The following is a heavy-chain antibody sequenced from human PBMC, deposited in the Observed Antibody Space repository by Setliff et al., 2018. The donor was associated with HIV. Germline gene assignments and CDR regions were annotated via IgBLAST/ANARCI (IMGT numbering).Heavy chain of an antibody. Sequence: GGYLRLSCAASGFTVSTNYMSWVRQAPGKGLEWVSIIYTGGSTYYADSVKGRFTISRDNSKNTLYLQMNSLRAEDTAVYYCARTEEWWRPFDYWGQGTLVTVSS. CDR1: GFTVSTNY. CDR3: ARTEEWWRPFDY. V-gene: IGHV3-66*02. D-gene: IGHD2-8*01. CDR2: IYTGGST. J-gene: IGHJ4*02.